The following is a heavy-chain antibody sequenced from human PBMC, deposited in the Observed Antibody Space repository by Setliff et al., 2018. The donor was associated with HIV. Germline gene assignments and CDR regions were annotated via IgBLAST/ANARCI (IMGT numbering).Heavy chain of an antibody. J-gene: IGHJ1*01. CDR2: INPSSGST. V-gene: IGHV1-46*01. CDR3: ARDPAPSSSASYFQH. D-gene: IGHD6-6*01. CDR1: GYTFTSYY. Sequence: VASVKVSCKASGYTFTSYYMHWVRQAPGQGLEWMGIINPSSGSTTYAQKFQGRVTMTRDTSTSTVYMELSSLRSEDTAVYYCARDPAPSSSASYFQHWGQGTQVTVSS.